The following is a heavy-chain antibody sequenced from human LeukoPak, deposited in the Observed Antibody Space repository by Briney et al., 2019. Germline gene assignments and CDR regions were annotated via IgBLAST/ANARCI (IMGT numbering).Heavy chain of an antibody. D-gene: IGHD6-25*01. J-gene: IGHJ5*02. CDR3: ARANRRLQPNWFDP. V-gene: IGHV4-59*01. CDR1: GGSISSYY. Sequence: PSETLSLTCTVSGGSISSYYWSWIRQPPGKGLEWIGYIYYSGSTNYNPSLKSRVTISVDTSKNQFSLKLSSVTAADTAVYYCARANRRLQPNWFDPWGQGTLVTVSS. CDR2: IYYSGST.